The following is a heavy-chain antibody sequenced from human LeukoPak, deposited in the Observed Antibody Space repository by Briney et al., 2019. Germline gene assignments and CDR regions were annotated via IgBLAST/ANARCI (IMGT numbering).Heavy chain of an antibody. D-gene: IGHD5-18*01. J-gene: IGHJ6*03. CDR2: IYYSGST. Sequence: PSETLSLTCTVSGGSISSYYWSWIRQPPGKGLEWIGYIYYSGSTNYNPSLKSRVTISVDTSKNQFSLKLSSVTAADTAVYYCAVRQPYYYYYMDVWGKGATVTVS. V-gene: IGHV4-59*01. CDR3: AVRQPYYYYYMDV. CDR1: GGSISSYY.